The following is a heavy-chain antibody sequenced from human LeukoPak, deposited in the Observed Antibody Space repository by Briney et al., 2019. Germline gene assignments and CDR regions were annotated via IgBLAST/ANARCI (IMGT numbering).Heavy chain of an antibody. D-gene: IGHD5-24*01. Sequence: ASVKVSCKASGYTFTGYYMHWVRQAPGQGLEWMGWINPNSGGTNYAQKFQGRVTMTRDTSISTAYMELSGLRSDDTAVYYCARTEMATIADAFDIWGQGTMVTVSS. V-gene: IGHV1-2*02. J-gene: IGHJ3*02. CDR3: ARTEMATIADAFDI. CDR1: GYTFTGYY. CDR2: INPNSGGT.